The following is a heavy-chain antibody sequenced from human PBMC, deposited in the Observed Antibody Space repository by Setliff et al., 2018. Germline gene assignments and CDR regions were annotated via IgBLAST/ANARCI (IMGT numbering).Heavy chain of an antibody. Sequence: GGSLRLSCAASGFTFSSYEMNWVRQAPGKGLEWVSYISSSGSTIYYADSVMGRFTISRDNAKNSLYLQMNSLRAEDTAVYYCARAHPFLTGYYYYYYYGMDVWGQGTTVTVSS. J-gene: IGHJ6*02. D-gene: IGHD3-9*01. CDR3: ARAHPFLTGYYYYYYYGMDV. CDR2: ISSSGSTI. CDR1: GFTFSSYE. V-gene: IGHV3-48*03.